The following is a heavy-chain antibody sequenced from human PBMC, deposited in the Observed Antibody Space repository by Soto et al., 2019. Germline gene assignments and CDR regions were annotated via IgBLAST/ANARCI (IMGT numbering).Heavy chain of an antibody. J-gene: IGHJ6*02. CDR1: GFTVSSNY. Sequence: GGSLRLSCAASGFTVSSNYMSWVRQAPGKGLEWVSVVYSAGNTYYADSVMGRFTVSRDNSKNTLYLQMNSLRAEDTAVYCCARAGQGGYDSEGYYFYYYGMDVWGQGTTVTVSS. D-gene: IGHD5-12*01. CDR3: ARAGQGGYDSEGYYFYYYGMDV. V-gene: IGHV3-53*01. CDR2: VYSAGNT.